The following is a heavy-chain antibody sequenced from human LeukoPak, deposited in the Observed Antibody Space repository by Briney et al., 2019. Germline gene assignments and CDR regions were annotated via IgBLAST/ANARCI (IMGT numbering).Heavy chain of an antibody. CDR2: ISGSGGST. V-gene: IGHV3-23*01. J-gene: IGHJ3*02. CDR1: AFTFSSYA. Sequence: GGSLRLSCAGSAFTFSSYAMSWVRQAPGKGLEWVSAISGSGGSTYYADSVKGRFTISRDNSKNTLYLQMNSLRAEDTAVYYCARGSTTRGVIIRGAFDIWGQGTMVTVSS. CDR3: ARGSTTRGVIIRGAFDI. D-gene: IGHD3-10*01.